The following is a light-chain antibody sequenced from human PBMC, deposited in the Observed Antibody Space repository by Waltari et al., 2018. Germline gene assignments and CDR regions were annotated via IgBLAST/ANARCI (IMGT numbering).Light chain of an antibody. V-gene: IGKV1-5*03. CDR2: KAS. CDR1: QSISSW. Sequence: DIQMTQSPSTLSASVGDRVTITCRASQSISSWLAWYQQKPRKPPKLLIYKASSLESGVPSRFSGSGSGTEFTLTISSLQPDDFATYYCQQYNSYSGTFGQGTKLEIK. CDR3: QQYNSYSGT. J-gene: IGKJ2*01.